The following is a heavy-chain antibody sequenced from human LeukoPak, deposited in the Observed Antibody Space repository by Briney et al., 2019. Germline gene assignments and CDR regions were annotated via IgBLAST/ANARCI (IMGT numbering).Heavy chain of an antibody. CDR3: GRGRLLRSTKYFDY. CDR2: IDAGATST. V-gene: IGHV3-48*03. CDR1: GFPVNKYE. D-gene: IGHD2-21*02. J-gene: IGHJ4*02. Sequence: PGGSLRLSCAASGFPVNKYEMHWVRQAPGKGLEWVSYIDAGATSTNYADSVWGRFTLSRDNAQNSVHLQMNSLRDEDTAVYYCGRGRLLRSTKYFDYWGQGALVTVSS.